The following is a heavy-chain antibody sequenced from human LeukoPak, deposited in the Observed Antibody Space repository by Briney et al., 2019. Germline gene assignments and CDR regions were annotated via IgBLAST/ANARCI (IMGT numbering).Heavy chain of an antibody. V-gene: IGHV4-31*03. D-gene: IGHD5-18*01. CDR2: IHYSGLT. CDR1: GGSISSGGYY. Sequence: SENLSLTCTVSGGSISSGGYYWSWIRQHPGKGLEWIGFIHYSGLTYYNSSLKSRVTISVATSKNQFSLRLSSVTAADTAVYYCARILGYSYGQADSWGQGTLVTVSS. J-gene: IGHJ4*02. CDR3: ARILGYSYGQADS.